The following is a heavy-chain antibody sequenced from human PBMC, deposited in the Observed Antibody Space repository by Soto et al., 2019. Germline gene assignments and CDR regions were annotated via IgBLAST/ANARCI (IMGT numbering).Heavy chain of an antibody. V-gene: IGHV4-34*01. CDR1: GGSFSGYY. Sequence: SQTLSLTCAVYGGSFSGYYWSWIRQPPGKGLEWIGEINHSGSTNYNPSLKSRVTISVDTSKNQFSLKLSSVAAADTAVFSRAGRGRQQLVREGTYYCGTDVWGQSTAGTGSS. CDR2: INHSGST. J-gene: IGHJ6*02. CDR3: AGRGRQQLVREGTYYCGTDV. D-gene: IGHD6-6*01.